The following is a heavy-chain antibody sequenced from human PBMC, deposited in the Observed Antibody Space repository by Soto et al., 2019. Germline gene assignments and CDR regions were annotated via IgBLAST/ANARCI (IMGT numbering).Heavy chain of an antibody. CDR1: GFTVSNNY. D-gene: IGHD3-10*01. J-gene: IGHJ4*02. Sequence: EVQLVESGGGLIQPGGSLRLSCAVSGFTVSNNYMSWVRQAPGKGLEGVSVIYSGGYTAYGDSVKGRFTISRDNSKNTLIPKKEGLGAEHPACCYWAPRPGGGGYWGQGTLVTVSS. V-gene: IGHV3-53*01. CDR2: IYSGGYT. CDR3: APRPGGGGY.